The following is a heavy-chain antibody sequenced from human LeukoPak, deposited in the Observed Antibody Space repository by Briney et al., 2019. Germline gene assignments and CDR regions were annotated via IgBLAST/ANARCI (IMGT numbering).Heavy chain of an antibody. CDR1: GGSISSGGYY. CDR2: IYYSGST. Sequence: PSETLSLTCTVSGGSISSGGYYWSWIRQHPGKGPEWIGYIYYSGSTYYNPSLKSRVTISVDTSKNQFSLKLSSVTAADTAVYYCASGIGVVVAAEYYFDYWGQGTLVTVSS. D-gene: IGHD2-15*01. CDR3: ASGIGVVVAAEYYFDY. J-gene: IGHJ4*02. V-gene: IGHV4-31*03.